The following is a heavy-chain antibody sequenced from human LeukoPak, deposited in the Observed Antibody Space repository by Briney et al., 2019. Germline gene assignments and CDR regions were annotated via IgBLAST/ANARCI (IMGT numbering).Heavy chain of an antibody. V-gene: IGHV6-1*01. CDR2: TYYRSKWYN. J-gene: IGHJ6*02. D-gene: IGHD3-3*01. CDR3: ARGGDYDFWNGMDV. Sequence: SQTLSLTCAISGDSVSSNSAAWNWIRQTPSRGLEWLGRTYYRSKWYNDYAVSVKSRITINPDTSKNQFSLQLNSVTPEDTAVYYCARGGDYDFWNGMDVWGQGTTVTVSS. CDR1: GDSVSSNSAA.